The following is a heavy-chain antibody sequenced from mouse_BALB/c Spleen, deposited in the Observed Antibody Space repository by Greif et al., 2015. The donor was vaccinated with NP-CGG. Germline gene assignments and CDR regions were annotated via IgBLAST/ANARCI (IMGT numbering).Heavy chain of an antibody. J-gene: IGHJ2*01. CDR2: LNPGPGYT. Sequence: VKLVESGAEPAKPGASVKMSCKASGYPFTSYWMHWVKQRPGQGLEWIGYLNPGPGYTEYNKTFKDKATVTADKSSSTAYMQLSSRTSEDSAVYDCARRDSSGDGYWGQGTTLTVAS. CDR1: GYPFTSYW. CDR3: ARRDSSGDGY. V-gene: IGHV1-7*01. D-gene: IGHD3-2*01.